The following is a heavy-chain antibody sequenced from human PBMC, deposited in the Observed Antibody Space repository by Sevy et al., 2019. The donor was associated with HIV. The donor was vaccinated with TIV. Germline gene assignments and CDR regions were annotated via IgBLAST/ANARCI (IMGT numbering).Heavy chain of an antibody. CDR1: GFTFSGSA. J-gene: IGHJ4*02. CDR2: IRSKANSYAT. V-gene: IGHV3-73*01. Sequence: GGSLRLSCAASGFTFSGSAMHWVRQASGKGLEWVGRIRSKANSYATAYAASVKGRFTISRDDSKNTANLQMNSLKTEDTAVYYCTRLKGGRDSSGYQYFDYWGQGTLVTVSS. CDR3: TRLKGGRDSSGYQYFDY. D-gene: IGHD3-22*01.